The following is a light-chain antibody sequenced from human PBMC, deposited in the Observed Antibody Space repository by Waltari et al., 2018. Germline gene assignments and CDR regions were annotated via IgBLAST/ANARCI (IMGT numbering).Light chain of an antibody. CDR3: ASYGGSYSVL. Sequence: QAALSPPRSVSGSPGQSVTISCTGTSSDIVGYNFVSWFQNPPDTAPRLIIYEVSGRPSGVSNRFSGSKSGNTASLTISGLQAGDEADYYCASYGGSYSVLFGRGTQLTVL. V-gene: IGLV2-11*01. CDR1: SSDIVGYNF. CDR2: EVS. J-gene: IGLJ7*01.